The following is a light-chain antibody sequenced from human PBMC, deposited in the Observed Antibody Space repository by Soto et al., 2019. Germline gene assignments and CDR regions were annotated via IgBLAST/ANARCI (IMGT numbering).Light chain of an antibody. CDR1: QSVSATY. CDR2: YAS. J-gene: IGKJ1*01. CDR3: QQYNSYWT. Sequence: EFVLTQSPGTLSLSPGERATLSCVASQSVSATYLDWYQKKPGQAPRLLIYYASNRATGIPSRLRGSGSGTEFTLTISSLQTDDFATYYCQQYNSYWTFGQGTKV. V-gene: IGKV3-20*01.